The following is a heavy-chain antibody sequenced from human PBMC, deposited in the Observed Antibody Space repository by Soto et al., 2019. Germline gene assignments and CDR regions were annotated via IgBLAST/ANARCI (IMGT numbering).Heavy chain of an antibody. V-gene: IGHV1-2*04. J-gene: IGHJ6*03. CDR3: ARDYCSGGSCPHNYYYYYYMDV. Sequence: ASVKVSCKASGYTFTGYYMHWVRQAPGQGLEWMGWINPNSGGTNYAQKFQGWVTMTRGTSISTAYMELSRLRSDDTAVYYCARDYCSGGSCPHNYYYYYYMDVWGKGTTVTVSS. CDR1: GYTFTGYY. D-gene: IGHD2-15*01. CDR2: INPNSGGT.